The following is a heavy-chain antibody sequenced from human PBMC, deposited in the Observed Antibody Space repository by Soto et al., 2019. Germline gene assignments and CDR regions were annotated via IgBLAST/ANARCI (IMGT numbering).Heavy chain of an antibody. CDR2: IKSKTVGGTT. D-gene: IGHD3-10*01. V-gene: IGHV3-15*01. CDR1: GFTFSSAW. J-gene: IGHJ4*02. Sequence: GGSLRLSCAASGFTFSSAWMSWVRQAPGKGPEWVGRIKSKTVGGTTDYAAPVKGRFTISRDDSKNTLYLQMNSPKTEDTAVYYCTTTMVRGNYYFDYWGQGTLVTVSS. CDR3: TTTMVRGNYYFDY.